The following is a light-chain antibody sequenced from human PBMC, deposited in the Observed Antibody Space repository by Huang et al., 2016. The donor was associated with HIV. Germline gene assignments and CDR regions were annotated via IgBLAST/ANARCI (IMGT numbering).Light chain of an antibody. CDR1: QSVNSY. J-gene: IGKJ3*01. V-gene: IGKV3-11*01. CDR3: QQRSDWPPFT. CDR2: YTS. Sequence: EIVLTQSPAILSLSPGERATLSCRASQSVNSYLAWYQQIPGQAPRLLIYYTSNRATGIPARFSGSRSGTDFTLTISSLEPEDFAVYYCQQRSDWPPFTFGPGTKVDIK.